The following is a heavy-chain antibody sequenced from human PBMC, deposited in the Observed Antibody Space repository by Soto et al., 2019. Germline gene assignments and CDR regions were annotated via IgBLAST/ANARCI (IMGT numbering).Heavy chain of an antibody. CDR3: AKSWSGSHCAFDM. D-gene: IGHD2-8*02. J-gene: IGHJ3*02. V-gene: IGHV3-30*18. Sequence: QVQLVESGGGVVQPGRSLRLSCAASGFIFSTYGMHWVRQAPGKGLEWVAVISYDGSNQYFEDSVKGRFTISRDNSKNTLYLQMNSLRLEDTALYYCAKSWSGSHCAFDMWGQGTMVIVSA. CDR2: ISYDGSNQ. CDR1: GFIFSTYG.